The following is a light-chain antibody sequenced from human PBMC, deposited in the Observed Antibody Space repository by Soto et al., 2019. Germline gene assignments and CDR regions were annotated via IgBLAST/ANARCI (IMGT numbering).Light chain of an antibody. J-gene: IGLJ2*01. CDR1: SSDVGGYNY. Sequence: QSALTQPPSASGSPGQSVTISCTGTSSDVGGYNYVSWYQQHPGKAPKLMLYEVSKRPSGVPDRFSGSKSGNTASLTVSGLQAEDEADDYCSSYAGSNNLGVFGGGTKLTVL. CDR3: SSYAGSNNLGV. V-gene: IGLV2-8*01. CDR2: EVS.